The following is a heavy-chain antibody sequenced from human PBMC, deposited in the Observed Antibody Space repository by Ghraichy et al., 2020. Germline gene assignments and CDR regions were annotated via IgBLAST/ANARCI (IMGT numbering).Heavy chain of an antibody. CDR2: IGSST. V-gene: IGHV3-23*01. CDR3: ARVGYPGYYFDY. D-gene: IGHD5-12*01. J-gene: IGHJ4*02. Sequence: LSLTCAASGFTFRSYSMSWARQAPGKGLEWVSAIGSSTNYAASVKGRFTISRDNSKNTLFLQMNSLRPEDTAVYYCARVGYPGYYFDYWGQGVLVTVSS. CDR1: GFTFRSYS.